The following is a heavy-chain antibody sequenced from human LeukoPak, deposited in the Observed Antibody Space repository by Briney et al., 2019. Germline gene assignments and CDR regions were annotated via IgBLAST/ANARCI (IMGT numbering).Heavy chain of an antibody. CDR1: GGSISSYY. CDR3: ARVKRVGATTSAYFDY. J-gene: IGHJ4*02. D-gene: IGHD1-26*01. CDR2: IYTSGST. Sequence: SETLSLTCTVSGGSISSYYWSWIRQPAGKGLEWIGRIYTSGSTNYNPSLKSRVTMSVDTSKNQFSLKLSSVTAADTAVYYCARVKRVGATTSAYFDYWGQGTLVTVSS. V-gene: IGHV4-4*07.